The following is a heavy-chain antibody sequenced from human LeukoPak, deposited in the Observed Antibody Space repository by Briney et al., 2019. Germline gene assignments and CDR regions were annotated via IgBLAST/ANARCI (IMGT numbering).Heavy chain of an antibody. CDR3: ARDSLVVPINCYYGMDV. CDR2: IYTSGST. V-gene: IGHV4-4*07. CDR1: GGSISSYY. J-gene: IGHJ6*02. D-gene: IGHD2-15*01. Sequence: PSETLSLTCTVSGGSISSYYWSWIRQPAGKGLEWIGRIYTSGSTNYNPSLKSRVTMSVDTSKNQFSLKLSSVTAADTAVYYCARDSLVVPINCYYGMDVWGQGTTVTVSS.